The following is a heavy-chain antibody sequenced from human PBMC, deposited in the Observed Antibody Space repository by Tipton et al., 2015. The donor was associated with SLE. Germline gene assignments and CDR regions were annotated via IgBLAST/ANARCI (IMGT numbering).Heavy chain of an antibody. CDR1: GGSISSGDYY. CDR2: IYYSGST. J-gene: IGHJ5*02. CDR3: ASSYYYGSGIHQNWFDP. Sequence: TLSLTCTVSGGSISSGDYYWSWIRQPPGKGLEWIGYIYYSGSTYYNPSLKSRVTISVDTSKNQFSLKLSSVTAADTAVYYCASSYYYGSGIHQNWFDPWGQGTLVTVSS. V-gene: IGHV4-30-4*08. D-gene: IGHD3-10*01.